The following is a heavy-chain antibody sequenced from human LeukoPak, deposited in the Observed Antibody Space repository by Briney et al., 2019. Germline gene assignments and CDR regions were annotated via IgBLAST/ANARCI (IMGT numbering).Heavy chain of an antibody. CDR1: GGSISGSNW. Sequence: SETLSLTCAVSGGSISGSNWWSWVRQAPGKGLEWIGEIYHSGSTNYNPSLKSRVTISVDTSKNQFSLKLSSVTAADTAVYYCARESKDYYMDVWGKGTTVTVSS. V-gene: IGHV4-4*02. J-gene: IGHJ6*03. CDR3: ARESKDYYMDV. CDR2: IYHSGST.